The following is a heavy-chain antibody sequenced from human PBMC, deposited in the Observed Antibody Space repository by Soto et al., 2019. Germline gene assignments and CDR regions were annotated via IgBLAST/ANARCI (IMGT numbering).Heavy chain of an antibody. D-gene: IGHD1-1*01. CDR2: MSHSGGT. J-gene: IGHJ3*02. CDR1: GGSVSSGSYY. V-gene: IGHV4-34*01. Sequence: QVQLQQWGAGLLKPSETLSLTCAVYGGSVSSGSYYWSWIREPPGKGLECIGKMSHSGGTHFNPSLKSRVTISVDTSKNQFFRTMSFVPAAGTALYYCARVERGTATTVVVAFDIWGPGTMVTVSS. CDR3: ARVERGTATTVVVAFDI.